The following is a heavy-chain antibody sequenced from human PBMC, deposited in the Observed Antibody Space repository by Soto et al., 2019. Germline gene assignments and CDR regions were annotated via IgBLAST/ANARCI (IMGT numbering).Heavy chain of an antibody. CDR2: INHSGST. CDR1: GGSFSGYY. Sequence: SETLSLTCAVYGGSFSGYYWSWIRQPPGKGLEWIGEINHSGSTNYNPSLKSRVTISVDTSKNQFSLKLSSVTAADTAVYYCARLVWAGKDYWGQGTLVTVSS. CDR3: ARLVWAGKDY. J-gene: IGHJ4*02. D-gene: IGHD1-1*01. V-gene: IGHV4-34*01.